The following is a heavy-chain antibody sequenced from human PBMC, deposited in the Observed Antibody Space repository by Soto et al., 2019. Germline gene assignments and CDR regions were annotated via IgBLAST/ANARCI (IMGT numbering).Heavy chain of an antibody. CDR1: GFTFSSYW. Sequence: EVQLVESGGGLVQPGGSLRLSCAASGFTFSSYWMSWVRQAPGKVLEWVANIKQDGSEKYYVDSVKGRFTISRDNAKNTMNLQMNSLRAKVTAVYYCARERAVAGTNGPYLDYWGQGTLVTVSS. CDR2: IKQDGSEK. V-gene: IGHV3-7*01. CDR3: ARERAVAGTNGPYLDY. J-gene: IGHJ4*02. D-gene: IGHD6-19*01.